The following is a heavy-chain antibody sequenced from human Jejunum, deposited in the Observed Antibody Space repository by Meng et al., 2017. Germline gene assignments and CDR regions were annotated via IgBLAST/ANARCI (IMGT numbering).Heavy chain of an antibody. J-gene: IGHJ4*02. CDR3: ARHLGHGDGLKIGFDY. D-gene: IGHD4-17*01. V-gene: IGHV4-39*01. CDR1: GGSISSSNYY. Sequence: QLQLQASGPGLVKPSETLSLTCTGPGGSISSSNYYWGWLRQPPGKGLEWIGSINYSGNTYQNPSLKSRGTISVDTSKNQFSLTVSSVTAADTAVYYCARHLGHGDGLKIGFDYWGQGTLVTVSS. CDR2: INYSGNT.